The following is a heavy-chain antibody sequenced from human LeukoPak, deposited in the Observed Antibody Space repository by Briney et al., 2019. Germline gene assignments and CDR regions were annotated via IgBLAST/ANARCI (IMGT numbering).Heavy chain of an antibody. CDR1: GGSVTSGSYY. CDR3: ARTSSGWAPFDY. CDR2: ITYSEST. Sequence: SATLSLTCTVSGGSVTSGSYYWNWIRQPPGKGLECIGYITYSESTNYKPSLRSRVTISVDTSKNQFSLKLSSVTAADTAVYFCARTSSGWAPFDYWGQGTLVTVSS. D-gene: IGHD6-25*01. J-gene: IGHJ4*02. V-gene: IGHV4-61*01.